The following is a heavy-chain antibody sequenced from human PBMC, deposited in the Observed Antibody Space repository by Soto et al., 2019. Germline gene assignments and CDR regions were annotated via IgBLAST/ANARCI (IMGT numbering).Heavy chain of an antibody. Sequence: QVHLVQSGGEVMKPGASVKVSCKASGYTFTTYGITWVRQAPGQGLEWMGWISAYNGNTNYAQKLQGRVTMTTDTSTSTAYMELRSLRSDDTAVYYCARDLNTSGWYLAGYWGQGTLVTVSS. CDR1: GYTFTTYG. J-gene: IGHJ4*02. V-gene: IGHV1-18*01. CDR3: ARDLNTSGWYLAGY. D-gene: IGHD6-13*01. CDR2: ISAYNGNT.